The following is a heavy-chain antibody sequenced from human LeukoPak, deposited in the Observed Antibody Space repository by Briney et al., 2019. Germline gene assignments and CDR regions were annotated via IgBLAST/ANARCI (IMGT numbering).Heavy chain of an antibody. J-gene: IGHJ4*02. Sequence: PGGSLRLSCAASGFTFSSYAMSWVRQAPGKGLEWVGRIKSKTDGGTTDYAAPVKGRFTISRDDSKNTLYLQMNSLKTEDTAVYYCTTGRGGRGYSYGYDVDYWGQGTLVTVSS. D-gene: IGHD5-18*01. CDR3: TTGRGGRGYSYGYDVDY. CDR2: IKSKTDGGTT. CDR1: GFTFSSYA. V-gene: IGHV3-15*01.